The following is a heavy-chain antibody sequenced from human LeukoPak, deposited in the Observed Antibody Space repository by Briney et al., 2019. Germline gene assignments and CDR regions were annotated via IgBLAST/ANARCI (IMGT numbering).Heavy chain of an antibody. CDR1: GFTFSSYG. CDR2: IWYDGSYE. D-gene: IGHD6-19*01. CDR3: AKGAGRDSSGWYWYFDL. V-gene: IGHV3-33*06. Sequence: GGSLRLSCAASGFTFSSYGMHWVRQAPGKGLEWVAVIWYDGSYEYYADSVKGRFTISRDNSKNTLYLQMNSLRAEDTAVYYCAKGAGRDSSGWYWYFDLWGRGTLVTVSS. J-gene: IGHJ2*01.